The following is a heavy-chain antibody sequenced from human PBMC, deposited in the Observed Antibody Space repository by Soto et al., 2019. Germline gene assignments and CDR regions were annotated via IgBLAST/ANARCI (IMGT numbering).Heavy chain of an antibody. CDR2: LFSDAER. V-gene: IGHV2-26*01. CDR1: GFSLTNGRMA. CDR3: APMDSDYNFYGLDV. Sequence: QVTLKESGPVLVKPTETVTLTCSASGFSLTNGRMAVRWIRWPPGKAPEWLAPLFSDAERTYSTSMQCRLNVYKDSSGSQLVLTMTKMAPAETARYFCAPMDSDYNFYGLDVWRPATAVTVSS. J-gene: IGHJ6*02. D-gene: IGHD4-4*01.